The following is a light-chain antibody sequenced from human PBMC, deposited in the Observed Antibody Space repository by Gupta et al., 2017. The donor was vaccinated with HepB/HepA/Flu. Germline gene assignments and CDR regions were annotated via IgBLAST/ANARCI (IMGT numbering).Light chain of an antibody. CDR1: QSVLYSSNNKNY. CDR2: WAA. J-gene: IGKJ2*01. V-gene: IGKV4-1*01. Sequence: DIVMTQSPDSLAVSLGERATNNCKSSQSVLYSSNNKNYLAWYQQKPGQPPKLLIYWAATRGSGVPDRFSGSGSGTDFTLTISSLQAEDGALDDCHQYYRMPDTCGQGTKLEIK. CDR3: HQYYRMPDT.